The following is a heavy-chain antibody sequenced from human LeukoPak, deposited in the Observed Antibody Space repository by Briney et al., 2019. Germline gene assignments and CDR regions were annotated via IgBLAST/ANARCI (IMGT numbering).Heavy chain of an antibody. CDR1: GGSISTYY. Sequence: SETLSLTCTVSGGSISTYYWSWIRQPPGKGLECIGYIYYSGSTDYNPSLKSRVSISVDTSKNQFSLKLSSVTAADTAVYYCARVRWELLPRLDFYYYYMDVWGKGTTVTVSS. D-gene: IGHD1-26*01. CDR3: ARVRWELLPRLDFYYYYMDV. J-gene: IGHJ6*03. V-gene: IGHV4-59*01. CDR2: IYYSGST.